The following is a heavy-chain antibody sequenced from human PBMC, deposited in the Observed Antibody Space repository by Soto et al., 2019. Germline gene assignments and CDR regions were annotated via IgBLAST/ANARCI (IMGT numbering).Heavy chain of an antibody. D-gene: IGHD5-18*01. CDR3: VRDKDIYGQMVFDS. CDR2: ISSNSGSI. V-gene: IGHV3-21*02. J-gene: IGHJ4*02. Sequence: DVQLVESGGGLVKHGGSLRLYCAASGFSFSSLVMHWVRQAPGKGLEWVSSISSNSGSIYYGDSVKGRFTISRDNVKNLLSLQTNNLRAEDTAAYYCVRDKDIYGQMVFDSWGQGNVVTVS. CDR1: GFSFSSLV.